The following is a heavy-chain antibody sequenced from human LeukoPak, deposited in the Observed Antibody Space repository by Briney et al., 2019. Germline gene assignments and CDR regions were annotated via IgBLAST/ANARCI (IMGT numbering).Heavy chain of an antibody. CDR3: AKDRSCTNDICHGDFDY. V-gene: IGHV3-23*01. CDR2: ISGSGGST. Sequence: GGSLRLSCAASGFTFSSYAVSWVRQAPGKGLEWVSSISGSGGSTYSADSVKGRLTISRDNSKNTLYLQMNSLRAEDTALYYCAKDRSCTNDICHGDFDYWGQGTLVTVSS. J-gene: IGHJ4*02. D-gene: IGHD2-8*01. CDR1: GFTFSSYA.